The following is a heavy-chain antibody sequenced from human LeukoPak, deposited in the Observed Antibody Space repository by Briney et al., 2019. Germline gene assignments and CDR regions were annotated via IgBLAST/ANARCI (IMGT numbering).Heavy chain of an antibody. V-gene: IGHV4-4*07. CDR3: ARDRKLERMNWFDP. D-gene: IGHD1-1*01. J-gene: IGHJ5*02. CDR2: IYTSGTT. Sequence: SETLSLTCTVSGGSISSYYWSWIRQPAGKGLEWIGRIYTSGTTNYNPSLKSRVTMSVDTSKNQFSLKLSSVTAADTAVYYCARDRKLERMNWFDPWGQGTLVTVSS. CDR1: GGSISSYY.